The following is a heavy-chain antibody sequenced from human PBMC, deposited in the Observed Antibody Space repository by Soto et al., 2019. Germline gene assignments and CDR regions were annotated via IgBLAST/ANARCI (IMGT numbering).Heavy chain of an antibody. CDR3: ARVVGYSSGYYYYGMDV. CDR1: GGTFSSYA. D-gene: IGHD6-25*01. Sequence: SVKVSCKASGGTFSSYAISWVRQAPGQGLEWMGGIIPIFGTANYAQKFKGRVTITADESTSTAYMELSSLRSEDTAVYYCARVVGYSSGYYYYGMDVWGQGTTVTVSS. CDR2: IIPIFGTA. V-gene: IGHV1-69*13. J-gene: IGHJ6*02.